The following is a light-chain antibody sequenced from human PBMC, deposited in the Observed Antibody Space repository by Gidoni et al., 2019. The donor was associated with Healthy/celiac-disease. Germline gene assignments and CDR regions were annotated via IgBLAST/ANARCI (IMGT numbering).Light chain of an antibody. V-gene: IGKV1-39*01. CDR3: QQSYSTRWT. CDR1: QSIRSY. J-gene: IGKJ1*01. CDR2: AAS. Sequence: IQMTQSPSSLSASVVDRVTITCRASQSIRSYLNWYQQKPGKAPKLLIYAASSLQSGVPSRFSGSGSGTDFTITISSLQPEDFATYYCQQSYSTRWTFGQGTKVEIK.